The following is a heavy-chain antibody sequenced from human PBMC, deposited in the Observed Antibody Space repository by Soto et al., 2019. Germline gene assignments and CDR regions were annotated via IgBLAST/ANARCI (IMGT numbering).Heavy chain of an antibody. Sequence: ASVKVSCKASGYTFTGYYMHWVRQAPGQGLEWMGWINPNSGGTNYAQKFQGWVTMTRDTSISTAYMELSRLRSDDTAVYYCARGKVVTLGAYGMDVWGQGTTVTVSS. V-gene: IGHV1-2*04. CDR2: INPNSGGT. CDR3: ARGKVVTLGAYGMDV. D-gene: IGHD3-22*01. J-gene: IGHJ6*02. CDR1: GYTFTGYY.